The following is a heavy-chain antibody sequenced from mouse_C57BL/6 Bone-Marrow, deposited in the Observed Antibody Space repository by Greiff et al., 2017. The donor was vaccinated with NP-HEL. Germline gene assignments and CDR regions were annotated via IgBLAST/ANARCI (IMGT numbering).Heavy chain of an antibody. V-gene: IGHV1-62-2*01. D-gene: IGHD2-2*01. CDR2: FYPGSGSI. CDR3: ARHEVEKTMVTTEAWFAY. CDR1: GYTFTEYT. J-gene: IGHJ3*01. Sequence: VQLQESGAELVKPGASVKLSCKASGYTFTEYTIHWVKQRSGQGLEWIGWFYPGSGSIKYNEQFQDKATLTADKSSSTVYMELSRLTSEDSAVYFCARHEVEKTMVTTEAWFAYWGQGTLVTVSA.